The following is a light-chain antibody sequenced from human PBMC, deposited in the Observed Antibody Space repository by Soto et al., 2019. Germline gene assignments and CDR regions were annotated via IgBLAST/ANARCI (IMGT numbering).Light chain of an antibody. CDR3: TSWTSTSTYV. J-gene: IGLJ1*01. V-gene: IGLV2-14*03. CDR2: DVF. Sequence: QSVLTQDASVSGSPGQAITISCTGTSSDVGGYSYVSWYQQHPGKAPKLMIYDVFTRPSGVSNRFSGSKSGNTASLTISALQAEDEADYYCTSWTSTSTYVFGSGTKVTVL. CDR1: SSDVGGYSY.